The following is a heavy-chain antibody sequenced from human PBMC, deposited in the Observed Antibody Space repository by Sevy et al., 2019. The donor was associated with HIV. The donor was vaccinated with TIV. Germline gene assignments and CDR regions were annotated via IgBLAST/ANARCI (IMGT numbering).Heavy chain of an antibody. CDR2: ISVRGDRK. D-gene: IGHD1-26*01. V-gene: IGHV3-23*01. Sequence: GGSLRLSCAASGFTFSNYAMGWVRQAPGKGLEWVSGISVRGDRKYYADSVKGRFTISRDNSKSTLYLQMNSLRPEDTAMYYCAKSYSGSYYIPYDAFDMWGQGTMVTVSS. CDR1: GFTFSNYA. CDR3: AKSYSGSYYIPYDAFDM. J-gene: IGHJ3*02.